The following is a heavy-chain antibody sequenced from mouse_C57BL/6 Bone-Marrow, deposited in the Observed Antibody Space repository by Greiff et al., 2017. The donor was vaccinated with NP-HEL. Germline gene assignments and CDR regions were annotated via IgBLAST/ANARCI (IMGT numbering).Heavy chain of an antibody. Sequence: VQLVESGPGLVQPSQSLSITCTVSGFSLTSYGVHWVRQSPGKGLEWLGVIWRGGSTDYNAAFMSRLSITKDNSKSQVFFKMNSLQADDTAIYYCAKNFGDSSGPFAYWGQWTLVTVSA. CDR1: GFSLTSYG. CDR3: AKNFGDSSGPFAY. J-gene: IGHJ3*01. V-gene: IGHV2-5*01. D-gene: IGHD3-2*02. CDR2: IWRGGST.